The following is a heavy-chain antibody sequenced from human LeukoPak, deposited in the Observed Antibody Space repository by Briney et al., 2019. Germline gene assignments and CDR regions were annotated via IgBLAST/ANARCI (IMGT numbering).Heavy chain of an antibody. CDR2: INHSGRT. D-gene: IGHD2-2*01. Sequence: SETLSLTCALYGGSFSGYYLSCIRQPPGKGLEWIGEINHSGRTNYNPSLKSRVTIPVDTSKNQFSLKLSCVTAAHTAVYYCERGKRGYCSSTSCRNWFEPWGQGTLVTVSS. V-gene: IGHV4-34*01. J-gene: IGHJ5*02. CDR1: GGSFSGYY. CDR3: ERGKRGYCSSTSCRNWFEP.